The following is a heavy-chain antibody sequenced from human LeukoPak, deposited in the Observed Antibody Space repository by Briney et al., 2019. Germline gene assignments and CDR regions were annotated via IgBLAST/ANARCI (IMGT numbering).Heavy chain of an antibody. D-gene: IGHD3-22*01. J-gene: IGHJ4*02. CDR1: GYTFSSYA. V-gene: IGHV1-69*04. Sequence: ASVKVSCKASGYTFSSYAISWVRQAPGQGLEWMGRIIPILGIANYAQKFQGRVTITADKSTSTAYMELSSLRSEDTAVYYCARDQYYYDSSGYLDYWGQGTLVTVSS. CDR3: ARDQYYYDSSGYLDY. CDR2: IIPILGIA.